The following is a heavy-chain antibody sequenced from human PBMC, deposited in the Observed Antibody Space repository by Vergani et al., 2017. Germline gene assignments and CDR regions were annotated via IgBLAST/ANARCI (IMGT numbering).Heavy chain of an antibody. CDR2: IIPILGIA. Sequence: QVQLVQSGAEVKKPGSSVKVSCKASGGTFSSYTISWVRQAPGQGLEWMGRIIPILGIANYAQKLQGRVTITADKATSTAYMELSSLRSEDTAVYYCARPRIAAADALYDAFDIWGQGTMVTVSS. J-gene: IGHJ3*02. CDR3: ARPRIAAADALYDAFDI. V-gene: IGHV1-69*02. CDR1: GGTFSSYT. D-gene: IGHD6-13*01.